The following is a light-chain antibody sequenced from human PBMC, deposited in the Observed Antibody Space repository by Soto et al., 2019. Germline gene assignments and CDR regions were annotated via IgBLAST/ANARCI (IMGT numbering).Light chain of an antibody. CDR1: SSDVGDYNY. CDR2: EVS. J-gene: IGLJ2*01. CDR3: SSYTSSSTLVV. Sequence: QSALTQPASVSGSPGQSITISCTGSSSDVGDYNYVSWYQQHPGKAPQLMIYEVSNRPSGVSNRFSGSKSGNTASLTISGLQAEDEADYYCSSYTSSSTLVVFGGGTQLTVL. V-gene: IGLV2-14*01.